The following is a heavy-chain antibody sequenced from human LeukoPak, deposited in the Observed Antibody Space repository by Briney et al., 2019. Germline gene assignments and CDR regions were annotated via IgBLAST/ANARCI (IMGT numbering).Heavy chain of an antibody. CDR2: VSGSGGAT. CDR1: VVTFNNYA. V-gene: IGHV3-23*01. CDR3: AKNRGGTYKYYMDV. Sequence: GGSLRLSCAASVVTFNNYAMSWVRQAPGMGLEWLSYVSGSGGATYYAASVKGRFTISRDNSKNTVYLQMGSLRAEDTAVYYCAKNRGGTYKYYMDVWGNGTTVTVSS. D-gene: IGHD1-1*01. J-gene: IGHJ6*03.